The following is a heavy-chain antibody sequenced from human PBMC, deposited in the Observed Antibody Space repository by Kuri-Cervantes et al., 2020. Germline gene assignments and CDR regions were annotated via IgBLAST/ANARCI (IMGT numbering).Heavy chain of an antibody. CDR1: GFTFSSYW. V-gene: IGHV3-7*01. D-gene: IGHD6-19*01. J-gene: IGHJ4*02. CDR3: ARESTVAGTCLDF. CDR2: IKQDGSEK. Sequence: GESLKISCAASGFTFSSYWMSWVRQAPGKGLEWVANIKQDGSEKYYVDSVKGRFTISRDNAKNSLYLQMNSLRAEDTAVYYCARESTVAGTCLDFWGQGTLVTVSS.